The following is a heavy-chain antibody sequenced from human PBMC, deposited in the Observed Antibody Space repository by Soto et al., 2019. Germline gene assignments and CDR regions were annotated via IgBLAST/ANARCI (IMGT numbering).Heavy chain of an antibody. D-gene: IGHD4-17*01. CDR2: IYTGGST. Sequence: GGSLRLSCAASGFTVSSDYMSWVRQAPGKGLEWVSVIYTGGSTYYADSVKGRFTFSRDNSKNTPYLQMNSLRAEDTAVYYCARAYGGNPALFDPWGQGTLVTVSS. CDR3: ARAYGGNPALFDP. J-gene: IGHJ5*02. CDR1: GFTVSSDY. V-gene: IGHV3-53*01.